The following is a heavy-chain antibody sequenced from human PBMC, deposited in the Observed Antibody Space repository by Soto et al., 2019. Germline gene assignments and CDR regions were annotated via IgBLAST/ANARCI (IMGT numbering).Heavy chain of an antibody. D-gene: IGHD2-2*01. CDR2: IYSGGET. V-gene: IGHV3-66*01. Sequence: DVQLVESGGALVQPGGSLRLSCAASGFTVGSSYMSWVRHVPGKGLEWVSIIYSGGETYYAASVKDRFTIFRDNSKNTVYLKVNSLRAEDTAMYYCAKRRYCHSTTCFDYWGHGTLVTVSS. J-gene: IGHJ4*01. CDR1: GFTVGSSY. CDR3: AKRRYCHSTTCFDY.